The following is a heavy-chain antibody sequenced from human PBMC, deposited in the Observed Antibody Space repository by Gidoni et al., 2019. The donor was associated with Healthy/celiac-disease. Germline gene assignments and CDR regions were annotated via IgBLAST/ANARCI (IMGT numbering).Heavy chain of an antibody. D-gene: IGHD2-2*01. J-gene: IGHJ6*02. V-gene: IGHV4-34*01. CDR2: INHSGST. Sequence: QVQLQQWGAGLLKPSETLSLTCAVYGGSFSGYYWSWIRQPPGKGLEWIGDINHSGSTNYNPSLKSRVTISVDTSKNQFSLKLSSVTAADTAVYYCARGRRRYCSSTSCYLAPREYGMDVWGQGTTVTVSS. CDR3: ARGRRRYCSSTSCYLAPREYGMDV. CDR1: GGSFSGYY.